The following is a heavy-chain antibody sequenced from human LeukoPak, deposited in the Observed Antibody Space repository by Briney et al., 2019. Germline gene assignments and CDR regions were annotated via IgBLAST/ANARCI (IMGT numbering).Heavy chain of an antibody. CDR2: IIPIFGTA. V-gene: IGHV1-69*05. J-gene: IGHJ4*02. CDR1: GGTSSSYA. Sequence: ASVKVSCKASGGTSSSYAISWVRQAPGQGLEWMGGIIPIFGTANYAQKFQGRVTITTDESTSTAYMELSSLRSEDTAVYYCASWSQTYYYDSSGYQFDYWGQGTLVTVSS. CDR3: ASWSQTYYYDSSGYQFDY. D-gene: IGHD3-22*01.